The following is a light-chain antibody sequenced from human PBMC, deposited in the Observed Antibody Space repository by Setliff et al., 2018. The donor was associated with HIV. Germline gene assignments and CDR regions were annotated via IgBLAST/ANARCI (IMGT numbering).Light chain of an antibody. CDR3: VLFMGLGIHV. CDR2: STN. CDR1: SGPVSTSYY. J-gene: IGLJ1*01. Sequence: QTVVTQEPSFSVSPGGTVTLTCGLTSGPVSTSYYPSWSQQTPGQAPRTLIYSTNTRFSGVPDRFSGSILGNKAALTITGAQADDESDYYCVLFMGLGIHVFGTGTKGTVL. V-gene: IGLV8-61*01.